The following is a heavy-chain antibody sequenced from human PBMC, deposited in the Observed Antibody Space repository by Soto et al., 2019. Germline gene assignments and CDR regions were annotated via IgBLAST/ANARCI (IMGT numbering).Heavy chain of an antibody. CDR3: ARENYGSGSYYNGRDYYYYYGMDV. V-gene: IGHV3-48*03. J-gene: IGHJ6*02. D-gene: IGHD3-10*01. CDR1: GFTFSSYE. CDR2: ISSSGSTI. Sequence: GGSLRLSCAASGFTFSSYEMNWVRQAPGKGLEWVSYISSSGSTIYYADSVKGRFTISRDNAKNSLYLQMNSLRAEDTAVYYCARENYGSGSYYNGRDYYYYYGMDVWGQGTTVTVS.